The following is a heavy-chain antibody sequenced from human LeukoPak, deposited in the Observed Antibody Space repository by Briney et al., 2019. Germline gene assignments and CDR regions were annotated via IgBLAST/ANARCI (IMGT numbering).Heavy chain of an antibody. J-gene: IGHJ4*02. Sequence: SETLSLTCALYGGSFSGYSWTWIRQSPGKGLEWIGEINHSGSTNYNPSLKSRVTISVDTSKNQFSLKLSSVTAADTAVYYGARGSSSSGVFDYWGQGTLVTVSS. CDR2: INHSGST. V-gene: IGHV4-34*01. CDR1: GGSFSGYS. D-gene: IGHD6-6*01. CDR3: ARGSSSSGVFDY.